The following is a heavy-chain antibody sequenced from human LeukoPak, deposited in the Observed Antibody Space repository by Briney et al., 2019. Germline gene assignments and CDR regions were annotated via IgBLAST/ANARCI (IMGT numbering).Heavy chain of an antibody. CDR1: GFTFSSYA. Sequence: PGGSLRLSCAASGFTFSSYAMSWVRQAPVKGLEWVSAISGSGGSTYYADSVKGRFTISRDNSKNTLYLQMNSLRAEDTAVYYCAKVPYDSSGYYYVYFDYWGQGTLVTVSS. CDR3: AKVPYDSSGYYYVYFDY. CDR2: ISGSGGST. D-gene: IGHD3-22*01. J-gene: IGHJ4*02. V-gene: IGHV3-23*01.